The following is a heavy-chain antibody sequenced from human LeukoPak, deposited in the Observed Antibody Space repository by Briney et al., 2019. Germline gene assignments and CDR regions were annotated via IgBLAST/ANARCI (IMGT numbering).Heavy chain of an antibody. CDR3: ARDRGAGTSDY. CDR2: IKQDGSER. CDR1: GFTLSSYL. J-gene: IGHJ4*02. D-gene: IGHD6-19*01. Sequence: GGSLRLSFAASGFTLSSYLMSWVRQAPGGGLGWVASIKQDGSERHYADSVKGRFSISSDNAKNSLSLQMNSLIADDTALYYCARDRGAGTSDYWGQGTLVTVSS. V-gene: IGHV3-7*01.